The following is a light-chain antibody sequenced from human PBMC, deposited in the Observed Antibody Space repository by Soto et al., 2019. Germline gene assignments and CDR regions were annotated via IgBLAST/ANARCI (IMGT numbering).Light chain of an antibody. CDR3: CSFAGSCATWV. Sequence: QSDLTQPASVSGSPGQSITISCTGTNTDVEDYNVFSWYQQHPGKVPKLIIYEATKRPSGLSNRFSGYKSGITASLTISGRQAEDEADYYCCSFAGSCATWVFGGGTKLTVL. CDR2: EAT. CDR1: NTDVEDYNV. J-gene: IGLJ3*02. V-gene: IGLV2-23*01.